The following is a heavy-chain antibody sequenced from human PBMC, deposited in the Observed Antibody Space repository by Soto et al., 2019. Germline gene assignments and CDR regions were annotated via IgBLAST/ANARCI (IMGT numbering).Heavy chain of an antibody. D-gene: IGHD3-10*01. CDR2: ISAYNGNT. CDR1: GYTFTSYG. V-gene: IGHV1-18*01. J-gene: IGHJ4*02. Sequence: QVQLVQSGAEVKKPGASVKVSCKASGYTFTSYGISWVRQAPGQGLEWMGWISAYNGNTNYAQKLQGRVTMTTDTSTSTAYMELRSLRSDDTAVYSCARDILHSMVRGVAYFDYWGQGTLVTVSS. CDR3: ARDILHSMVRGVAYFDY.